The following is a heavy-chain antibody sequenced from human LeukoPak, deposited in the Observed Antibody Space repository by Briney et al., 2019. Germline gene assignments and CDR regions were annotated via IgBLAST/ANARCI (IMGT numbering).Heavy chain of an antibody. J-gene: IGHJ4*02. D-gene: IGHD1-26*01. V-gene: IGHV3-23*01. CDR2: ISGSGGST. CDR3: AKDKSFSGYSVY. Sequence: GGSLRLSCAASGFTFSSYGMSWVRQAPGKGLEWVSAISGSGGSTYYADSVKGRFTFSRDNSKNTLYLQMNSLRAEDTAVYYCAKDKSFSGYSVYWGQGTLVTVSS. CDR1: GFTFSSYG.